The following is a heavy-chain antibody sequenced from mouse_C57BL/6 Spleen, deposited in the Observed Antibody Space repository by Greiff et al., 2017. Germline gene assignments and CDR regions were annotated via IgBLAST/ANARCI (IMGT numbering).Heavy chain of an antibody. CDR3: ARYGRNYDGSSDDYYAMDY. J-gene: IGHJ4*01. D-gene: IGHD1-1*01. V-gene: IGHV1-4*01. Sequence: VQRVESGAELARPGASVKMSCKASGYTFTSYTMHWVKQRPGQGLEWIGYINPSSGYTKYNQKFKDKATLTADKSSSTAYMQLSSLTSEDSAVYYCARYGRNYDGSSDDYYAMDYWGQGTSVTVSS. CDR2: INPSSGYT. CDR1: GYTFTSYT.